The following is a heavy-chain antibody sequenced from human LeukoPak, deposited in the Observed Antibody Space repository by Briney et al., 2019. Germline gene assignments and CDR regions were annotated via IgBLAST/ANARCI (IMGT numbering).Heavy chain of an antibody. Sequence: SETLSLTCTVSGGSISSGDYYWRWLRQPPGTGLEWVGYIYYSGSTYYNPSLKSRVTISVDTSKNQFSLKLSSVTAADTAVYYCASRKHWLVLFDYWGQGTLVTVSS. J-gene: IGHJ4*02. V-gene: IGHV4-30-4*08. CDR2: IYYSGST. D-gene: IGHD6-19*01. CDR3: ASRKHWLVLFDY. CDR1: GGSISSGDYY.